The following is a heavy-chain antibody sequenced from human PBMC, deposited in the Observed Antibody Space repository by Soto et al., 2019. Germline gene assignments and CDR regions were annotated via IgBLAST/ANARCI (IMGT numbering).Heavy chain of an antibody. CDR3: AREGNYYNAVGYWDFDL. D-gene: IGHD3-22*01. V-gene: IGHV3-30-3*01. CDR1: GFIFSDYA. CDR2: ITHEGSIQ. J-gene: IGHJ4*02. Sequence: QAQLVESGGGVVHPGRSLRLSCAASGFIFSDYAMHWVRQAPGKGLEWVALITHEGSIQFYADSVRGRFSISRDNSKNTLSLQMNSLGVEDTAVYYCAREGNYYNAVGYWDFDLWGQGTLVTVSS.